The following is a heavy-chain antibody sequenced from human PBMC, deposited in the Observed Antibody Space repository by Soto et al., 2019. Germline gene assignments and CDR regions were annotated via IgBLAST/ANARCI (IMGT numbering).Heavy chain of an antibody. V-gene: IGHV1-69*13. D-gene: IGHD6-6*01. CDR3: ARDLHHIYSSSSSRWFDP. CDR1: GGTFSSYA. J-gene: IGHJ5*02. CDR2: IIPIFGTA. Sequence: ASVKVSCKASGGTFSSYAISWVRQAPGQGLEWMGGIIPIFGTANYAQKFQGRVTITADESTSTAYMELSSLRSEDTAVYYCARDLHHIYSSSSSRWFDPWGQGTLVTVSS.